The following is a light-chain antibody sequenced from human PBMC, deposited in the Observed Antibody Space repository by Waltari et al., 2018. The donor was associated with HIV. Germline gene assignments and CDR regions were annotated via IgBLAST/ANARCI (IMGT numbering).Light chain of an antibody. J-gene: IGKJ1*01. CDR1: QSVSSN. CDR2: DAS. CDR3: QQYNNWPRT. Sequence: EIVMTQSPATLSVSPGERATLSCRASQSVSSNLAWYQQKPGQAPRLLINDASTRATGIPARFSGSGSGTEFTLTISSLQYEDFAVYYCQQYNNWPRTFGQGTKVEIK. V-gene: IGKV3-15*01.